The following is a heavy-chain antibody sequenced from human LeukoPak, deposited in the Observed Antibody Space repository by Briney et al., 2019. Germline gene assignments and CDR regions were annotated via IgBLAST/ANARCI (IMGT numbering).Heavy chain of an antibody. V-gene: IGHV4-4*07. CDR3: ASSGAAAGTYYYYYMDV. Sequence: SETLSLTCTVSGGSISSYYWSWIRQPAGKGLEWIGRVYTSGSTNYNPSLKSRVTMSVDTSKNQFSLKLSSVTAADTAVYYCASSGAAAGTYYYYYMDVWGKGTTVTVSS. CDR2: VYTSGST. CDR1: GGSISSYY. J-gene: IGHJ6*03. D-gene: IGHD6-13*01.